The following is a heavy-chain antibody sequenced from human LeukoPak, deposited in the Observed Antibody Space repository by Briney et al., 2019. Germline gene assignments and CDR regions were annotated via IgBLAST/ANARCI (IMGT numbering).Heavy chain of an antibody. CDR3: AKDRSGGGYGYGDY. Sequence: GGSLRLSCAASGFTFSSYGMHWVRQAPGKGLEWVAVISYDGSNKYYADSVKGRFTISRDNSKNTLYLQMNSLRAEDTAVYYCAKDRSGGGYGYGDYWGQGTLVTVSS. CDR1: GFTFSSYG. J-gene: IGHJ4*02. D-gene: IGHD5-12*01. V-gene: IGHV3-30*18. CDR2: ISYDGSNK.